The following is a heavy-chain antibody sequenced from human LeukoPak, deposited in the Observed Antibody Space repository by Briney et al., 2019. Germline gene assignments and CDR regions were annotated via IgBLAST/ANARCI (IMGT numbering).Heavy chain of an antibody. V-gene: IGHV4-34*01. CDR2: INHSGST. CDR3: ARARRGGWLLTPSHDY. J-gene: IGHJ4*02. Sequence: SETLSLTCAVYGGSFSGYYWSWVRQPPGKGLEWIGEINHSGSTNYNPSLKSRVTISVDTSKNQFSLKLSSVTAADTAVYYCARARRGGWLLTPSHDYWGQGTLVTVSS. D-gene: IGHD3-9*01. CDR1: GGSFSGYY.